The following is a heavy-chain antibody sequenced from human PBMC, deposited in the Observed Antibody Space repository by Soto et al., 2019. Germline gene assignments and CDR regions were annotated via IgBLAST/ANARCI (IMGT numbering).Heavy chain of an antibody. CDR1: GYTFTSYG. CDR3: ARETYCTNGVCYADYYYGMDV. D-gene: IGHD2-8*01. Sequence: GASVKVSCKASGYTFTSYGISWVRQAPGQGLEWMGWISAYNGNTNYAQKLQGRVTMTTDTSTSTAYMELRSLRSDDTAVYYCARETYCTNGVCYADYYYGMDVWGQGTTVTVSS. V-gene: IGHV1-18*01. J-gene: IGHJ6*02. CDR2: ISAYNGNT.